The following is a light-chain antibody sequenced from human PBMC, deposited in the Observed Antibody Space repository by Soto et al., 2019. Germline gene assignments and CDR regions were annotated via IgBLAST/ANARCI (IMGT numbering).Light chain of an antibody. CDR2: DAS. CDR1: QSISDY. CDR3: HQYNSYSWT. V-gene: IGKV1-5*01. Sequence: DIQMTQSPSTLSASVGDRVIITCRASQSISDYLAWYQQKPGKAPKLLIYDASNLESGVPSTFSGSGSGTEFNLTIANLQPDDFATYFCHQYNSYSWTFGQGTKV. J-gene: IGKJ1*01.